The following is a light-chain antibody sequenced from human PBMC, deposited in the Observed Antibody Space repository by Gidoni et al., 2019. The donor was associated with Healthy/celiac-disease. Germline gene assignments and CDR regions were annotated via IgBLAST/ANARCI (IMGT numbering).Light chain of an antibody. CDR2: DAS. CDR3: QQYDNLPIT. CDR1: QDISNY. Sequence: DLQPTHPPSSLSASVGDRVTITCQASQDISNYLNWYQQKPGKAPKLLIYDASNLETGVPSRFSGSGSGTDFTFTISSLQPEDIATYYCQQYDNLPITFGQGTRLEIK. J-gene: IGKJ5*01. V-gene: IGKV1-33*01.